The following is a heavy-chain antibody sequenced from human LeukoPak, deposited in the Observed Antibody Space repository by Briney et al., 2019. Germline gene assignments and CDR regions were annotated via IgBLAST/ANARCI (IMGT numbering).Heavy chain of an antibody. CDR1: GFTFSDYG. J-gene: IGHJ4*02. D-gene: IGHD6-13*01. CDR2: IANDGRDK. Sequence: GGSLRLACAASGFTFSDYGMHWVRQAPGKWLEWVAVIANDGRDKKYAGSVRGRFTISRDNSKNTVYLQMNSLRAEDTAVFYCVKDMKIKAAGYYFDYWGQGTLVTVSS. V-gene: IGHV3-30*18. CDR3: VKDMKIKAAGYYFDY.